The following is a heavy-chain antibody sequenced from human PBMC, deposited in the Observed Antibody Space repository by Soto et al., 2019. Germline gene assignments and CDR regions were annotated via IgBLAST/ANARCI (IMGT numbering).Heavy chain of an antibody. D-gene: IGHD5-18*01. CDR2: VSSSSSYI. CDR3: ARGLMETAMVHPFDY. Sequence: EVQLVESGGGLVKPGGSLRLSCAASGFTFSRNSMNWVRQAPGKGLEWVSSVSSSSSYIYYADSVKGRFTISRDNAKNSLYLQMNSLRAEDTAVYYCARGLMETAMVHPFDYWGQGTLVTVSS. V-gene: IGHV3-21*01. CDR1: GFTFSRNS. J-gene: IGHJ4*02.